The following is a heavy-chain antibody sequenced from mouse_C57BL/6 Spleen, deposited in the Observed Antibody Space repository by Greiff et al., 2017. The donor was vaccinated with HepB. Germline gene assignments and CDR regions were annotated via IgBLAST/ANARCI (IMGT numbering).Heavy chain of an antibody. CDR1: GYTFTSYW. D-gene: IGHD1-1*01. CDR2: IYPGSGST. Sequence: VQLQQSGAELVKPGASVKMSCKASGYTFTSYWITWVKQRPGQGLEWIGDIYPGSGSTNYNEKFKSKATLTVDTSSSTAYMQLSSLTSEDSAVYYCARAGGDYEGFDYWGQGTTLTVSS. J-gene: IGHJ2*01. CDR3: ARAGGDYEGFDY. V-gene: IGHV1-55*01.